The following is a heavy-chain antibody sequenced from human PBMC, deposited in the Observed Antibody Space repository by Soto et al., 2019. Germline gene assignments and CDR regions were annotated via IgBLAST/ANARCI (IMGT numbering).Heavy chain of an antibody. CDR3: ARPKGSYSSGYYYFDY. V-gene: IGHV1-69*01. Sequence: QVQLVQSGAEVKQPGSSVKVSCKTSGGTFSTYAIYWVRQAPGQGLEWMGAIIPLFGTADYAQKFQGRVTITADESTSTAYMELSSLRSEDTAVYYCARPKGSYSSGYYYFDYWGQGPLVNVSS. CDR2: IIPLFGTA. CDR1: GGTFSTYA. D-gene: IGHD6-19*01. J-gene: IGHJ4*02.